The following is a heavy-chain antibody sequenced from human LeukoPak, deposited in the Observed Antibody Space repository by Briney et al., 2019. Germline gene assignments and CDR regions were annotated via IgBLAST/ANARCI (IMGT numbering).Heavy chain of an antibody. Sequence: GRSLRLSCAASGFTFSSYAMHWVRQAPGKGLEWVAVISYDGSNKYYADSVKGRFTISRDNSKNTLYLQMNSLRAEDTAVYYCARDGIVGATRGSWFDPWGQGTLVTVSS. J-gene: IGHJ5*02. CDR2: ISYDGSNK. CDR1: GFTFSSYA. CDR3: ARDGIVGATRGSWFDP. V-gene: IGHV3-30*04. D-gene: IGHD1-26*01.